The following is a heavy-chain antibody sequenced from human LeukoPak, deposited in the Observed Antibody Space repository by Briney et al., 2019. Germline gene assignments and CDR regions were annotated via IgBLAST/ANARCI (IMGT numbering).Heavy chain of an antibody. J-gene: IGHJ4*02. CDR2: IYTSKSM. Sequence: SQTLSLTCTVSGGSISSGFYDWYWIRQPAGKGLEWIGHIYTSKSMNYNPSLKSRVTISVDTSKNQFSLRLTSVTAADTAVYYCTKGRGIWGQGTLVTVSS. V-gene: IGHV4-61*09. D-gene: IGHD3-10*01. CDR1: GGSISSGFYD. CDR3: TKGRGI.